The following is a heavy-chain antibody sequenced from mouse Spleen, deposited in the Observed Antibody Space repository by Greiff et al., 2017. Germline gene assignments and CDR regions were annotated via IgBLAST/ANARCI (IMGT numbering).Heavy chain of an antibody. Sequence: VHVKQSVAELVRPGASVKLSCTASGFNIKNTYMHWVKQRPEQGLEWIGRIDPANGNTKYAPKFQGKATITADTSSNTAYLQLSSLTSEDTAIYYCARDTTARSWYAMDYWGQGTSVTVSS. D-gene: IGHD1-2*01. CDR2: IDPANGNT. J-gene: IGHJ4*01. CDR1: GFNIKNTY. CDR3: ARDTTARSWYAMDY. V-gene: IGHV14-3*01.